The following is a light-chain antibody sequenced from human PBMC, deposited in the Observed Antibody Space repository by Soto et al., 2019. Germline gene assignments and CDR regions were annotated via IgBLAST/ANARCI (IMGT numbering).Light chain of an antibody. CDR2: GAS. CDR3: QQCHRYLT. CDR1: ESMSNC. J-gene: IGKJ1*01. V-gene: IGKV1-5*01. Sequence: TQMTQSPSTLSANVGDRVTITCRASESMSNCLAWYQQKPGKAPKLLISGASSLQSGVPSRFSGSASGTEFTLTISSLQPDDIATYYCQQCHRYLTSGQGAKVDI.